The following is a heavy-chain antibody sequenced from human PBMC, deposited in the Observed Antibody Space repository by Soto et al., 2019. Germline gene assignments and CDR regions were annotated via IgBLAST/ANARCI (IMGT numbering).Heavy chain of an antibody. CDR3: ARDRRALRTVIYNALDV. J-gene: IGHJ6*02. V-gene: IGHV1-18*04. CDR2: ISGYNGDT. CDR1: GYTFTNYG. Sequence: ASVKVSCKASGYTFTNYGISWVRQAPAQGLEWMGWISGYNGDTNYAQKFQGRVTMTTDTSTSTAYMELRSLRSDDTAVYYCARDRRALRTVIYNALDVWGQGTTVTVSS. D-gene: IGHD1-26*01.